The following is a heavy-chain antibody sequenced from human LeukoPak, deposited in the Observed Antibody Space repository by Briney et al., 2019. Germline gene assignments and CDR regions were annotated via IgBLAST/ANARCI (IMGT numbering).Heavy chain of an antibody. CDR1: RGSISSSRYY. V-gene: IGHV4-39*01. Sequence: ASETLSLTCTVSRGSISSSRYYWGWIRQPPGKGLEWIGSIYYSGTTYYNPSLKSRVTMSVDTSKNQFSLKLSSATAADTAVYYCSRNLVGATIFWFGYWGQGTLVTVSS. CDR3: SRNLVGATIFWFGY. CDR2: IYYSGTT. D-gene: IGHD1-26*01. J-gene: IGHJ4*02.